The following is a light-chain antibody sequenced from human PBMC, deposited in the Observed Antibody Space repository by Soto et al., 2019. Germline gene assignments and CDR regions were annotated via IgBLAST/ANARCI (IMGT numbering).Light chain of an antibody. J-gene: IGKJ5*01. CDR3: QQYGSSPIT. Sequence: EVVLTQSPGTLSLNTGERATLSCRASQSVSSSTYLAWYQQKPGQAPRLLIYDASSRATGIPDRFSGSGSGTDFTLTISRLEPEDFAMYYCQQYGSSPITFGQGTRLEIK. CDR2: DAS. CDR1: QSVSSSTY. V-gene: IGKV3-20*01.